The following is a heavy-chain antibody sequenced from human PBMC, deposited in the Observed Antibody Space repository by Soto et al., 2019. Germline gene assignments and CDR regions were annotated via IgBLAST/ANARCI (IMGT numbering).Heavy chain of an antibody. Sequence: SETLSLTCAVYGGSFSCYYWIWIRQPPGKGLEWIGEINHSGSTNYNPSLKSRVTISVDTSKNQFSLKLSSVTAADTAVYYCARGRGDFWSGYYMDYYYGMDVWGQGTTVPSP. V-gene: IGHV4-34*01. J-gene: IGHJ6*02. CDR1: GGSFSCYY. CDR3: ARGRGDFWSGYYMDYYYGMDV. D-gene: IGHD3-3*01. CDR2: INHSGST.